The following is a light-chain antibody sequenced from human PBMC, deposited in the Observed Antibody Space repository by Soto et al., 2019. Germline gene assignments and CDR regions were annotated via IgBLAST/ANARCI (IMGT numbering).Light chain of an antibody. J-gene: IGKJ1*01. V-gene: IGKV3-15*01. CDR2: GAS. Sequence: EIVMTQSPATLFVSPGEKATLSCRASQSVSSNLAWYQQKPGQAPRLLIYGASTRATGIPARFSGSGSGTEFTLTISSLQSEDFAVYYCQQYNNWWTFGQGTKVDIK. CDR3: QQYNNWWT. CDR1: QSVSSN.